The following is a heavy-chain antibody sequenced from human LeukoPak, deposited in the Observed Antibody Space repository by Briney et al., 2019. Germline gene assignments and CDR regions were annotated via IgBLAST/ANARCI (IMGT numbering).Heavy chain of an antibody. CDR1: GYSSSSYY. Sequence: GASLKLSCKASGYSSSSYYIYWVRQAPGQGLEWIGWIKPNSSDTNYVHKLKGRVSMYRDTSISTAYMELSSLRSDDTAVYYCVKEKYSGSFFDFWGQGTPVTVSS. CDR2: IKPNSSDT. V-gene: IGHV1-2*02. D-gene: IGHD1-26*01. J-gene: IGHJ4*03. CDR3: VKEKYSGSFFDF.